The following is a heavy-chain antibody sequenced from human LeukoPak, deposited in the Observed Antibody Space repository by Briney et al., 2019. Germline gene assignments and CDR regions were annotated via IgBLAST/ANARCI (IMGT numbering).Heavy chain of an antibody. D-gene: IGHD6-13*01. J-gene: IGHJ6*02. CDR2: ISSSSSYI. CDR1: GFTFSSYS. Sequence: PGGSLRLSCAASGFTFSSYSMNWVRQAPGKGLEWVSSISSSSSYIYYADSVKGRFTISRDNAKNSLYLQMNSLRAEDTAVYYCARGPFGAAAAAHYYYYGMDVWGQGTTVTVSS. V-gene: IGHV3-21*04. CDR3: ARGPFGAAAAAHYYYYGMDV.